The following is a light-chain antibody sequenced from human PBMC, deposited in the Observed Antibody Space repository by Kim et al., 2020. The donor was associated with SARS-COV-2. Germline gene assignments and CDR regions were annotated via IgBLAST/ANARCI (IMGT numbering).Light chain of an antibody. CDR2: LNSDGSH. J-gene: IGLJ2*01. Sequence: ASVTLTCTLSSGHSSYAIAWHQQQPEKGARFLMKLNSDGSHTKGDGIPDRFSGSSSGTERYLTISSLQSEDEADYYCQTWGNGIVVFGGGTQLTVL. CDR1: SGHSSYA. CDR3: QTWGNGIVV. V-gene: IGLV4-69*01.